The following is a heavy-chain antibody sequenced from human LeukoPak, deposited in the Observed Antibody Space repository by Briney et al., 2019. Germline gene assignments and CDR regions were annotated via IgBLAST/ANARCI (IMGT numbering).Heavy chain of an antibody. V-gene: IGHV3-48*03. CDR3: ARAMDPNYYDSSGYQDWYFDL. CDR2: ISSSGSTI. J-gene: IGHJ2*01. D-gene: IGHD3-22*01. CDR1: GITFSSYE. Sequence: GSLRLSCAASGITFSSYEMNCVRQAPGKGLEWVSYISSSGSTIYYADSVKGRFTISRDNGKDSLYLQVNSLRAEDTAVYYCARAMDPNYYDSSGYQDWYFDLWGRGTLVTVSS.